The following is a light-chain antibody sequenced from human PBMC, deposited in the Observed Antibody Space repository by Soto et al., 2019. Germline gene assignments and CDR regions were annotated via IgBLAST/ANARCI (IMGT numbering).Light chain of an antibody. J-gene: IGKJ1*01. V-gene: IGKV3-15*01. CDR2: ATS. CDR3: QQYANWPWT. Sequence: EIVMTQSPATLSVSPGERATLSCRASQSITSNLAWYQQKPGQVPRLLIFATSTRATGIPARFSGSGSGTEFTLTISSLQSEDFAVYYCQQYANWPWTFGQGTKVDIK. CDR1: QSITSN.